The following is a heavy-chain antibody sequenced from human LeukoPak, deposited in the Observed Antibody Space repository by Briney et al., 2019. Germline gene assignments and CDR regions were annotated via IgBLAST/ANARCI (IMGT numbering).Heavy chain of an antibody. V-gene: IGHV3-11*01. J-gene: IGHJ5*02. D-gene: IGHD2-2*02. CDR1: GFTFSDYY. Sequence: GGSLRLSCAASGFTFSDYYMSWIRQAPGKGLEWVSYISSSGSTIYYADSVKGRFTISRGNAKNSLYLQMNSLRAEDTAVYYRARDHYCSSTSCYILNWFDPWGQGTLVTVSS. CDR2: ISSSGSTI. CDR3: ARDHYCSSTSCYILNWFDP.